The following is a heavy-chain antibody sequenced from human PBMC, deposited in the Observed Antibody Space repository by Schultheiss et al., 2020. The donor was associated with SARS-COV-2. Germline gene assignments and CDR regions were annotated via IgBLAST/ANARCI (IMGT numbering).Heavy chain of an antibody. CDR3: ARGPPSWAGNTAFFQH. CDR2: INHSGST. D-gene: IGHD5-18*01. Sequence: SETLSLTCTVSGGSISSYYWSWIRQPPGKGLEWIGEINHSGSTIYNPSLKSRVTISVDTSKNQFSLKVTSVTAADTAVYYCARGPPSWAGNTAFFQHWGQGTLVTVSS. CDR1: GGSISSYY. J-gene: IGHJ1*01. V-gene: IGHV4-34*01.